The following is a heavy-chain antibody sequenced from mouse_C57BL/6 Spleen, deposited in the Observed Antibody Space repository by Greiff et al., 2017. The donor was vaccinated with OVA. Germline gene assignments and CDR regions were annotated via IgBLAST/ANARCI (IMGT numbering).Heavy chain of an antibody. CDR2: LYPGSGNT. V-gene: IGHV1-76*01. Sequence: QVQLQQSGAELVRPGASVKLSCKASGYTFTDYYINWVKQRPGQGLEWIARLYPGSGNTYYNEKFKGKATLTAEKSSSTAYMQLSSLTSEDSAVYFCARFGYWGQGTTLTVSS. CDR1: GYTFTDYY. CDR3: ARFGY. J-gene: IGHJ2*01.